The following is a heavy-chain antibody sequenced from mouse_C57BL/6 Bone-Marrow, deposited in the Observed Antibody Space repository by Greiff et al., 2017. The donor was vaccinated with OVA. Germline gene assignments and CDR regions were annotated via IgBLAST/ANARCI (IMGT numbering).Heavy chain of an antibody. CDR3: AILYYYGSSRFAY. Sequence: QVHVKQPGAELVKPGASVKVSCKASGYTFTSYWMHWVKQRPGQGLEWIGRIHPSDSDTNYNQKFKGKATLTVDKSSSTAYMQLSSLTSEDSAVYYCAILYYYGSSRFAYWGQGTLVTVSA. J-gene: IGHJ3*01. CDR1: GYTFTSYW. CDR2: IHPSDSDT. V-gene: IGHV1-74*01. D-gene: IGHD1-1*01.